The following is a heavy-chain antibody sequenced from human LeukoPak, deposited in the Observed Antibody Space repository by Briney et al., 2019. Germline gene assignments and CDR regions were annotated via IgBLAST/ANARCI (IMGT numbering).Heavy chain of an antibody. CDR1: GFTFSSYA. CDR2: VSGSGGST. Sequence: GGSLRLSCAASGFTFSSYAMSWVRQAPGKGLEWVSAVSGSGGSTYYADSVRGRFTISRDNSENTLYLQMNSLRAGDTAVYYCAKDLYSSSSLFDCWGQGTLVTVSS. CDR3: AKDLYSSSSLFDC. J-gene: IGHJ4*02. D-gene: IGHD6-6*01. V-gene: IGHV3-23*01.